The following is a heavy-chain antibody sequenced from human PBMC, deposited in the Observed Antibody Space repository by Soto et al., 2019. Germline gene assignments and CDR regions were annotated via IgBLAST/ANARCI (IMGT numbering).Heavy chain of an antibody. D-gene: IGHD6-13*01. V-gene: IGHV5-51*01. CDR1: GYSFTRYW. CDR3: AKLEATSTTWFAGPYNSFAP. J-gene: IGHJ5*02. Sequence: GESLKISCKGSGYSFTRYWIGWVRQMPGKGLEWMGIIYPGDSDTRYSPSFQGQVTISADKSTNTAYLEWSSLKSSDTAMYYCAKLEATSTTWFAGPYNSFAPWGGGTLVTAPQ. CDR2: IYPGDSDT.